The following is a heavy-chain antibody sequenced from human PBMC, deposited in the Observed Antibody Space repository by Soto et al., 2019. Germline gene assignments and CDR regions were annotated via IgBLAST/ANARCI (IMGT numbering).Heavy chain of an antibody. J-gene: IGHJ5*02. CDR1: GGSISSYY. CDR3: ARLGAPAATASTDYWYEQHPWFDD. D-gene: IGHD1-1*01. Sequence: TLSLTCTVSGGSISSYYWSWIRQPPGKGLEWIGYIYYSGSTNYNPSLKSRVTISVDTSKNQFSLKLSSVTAADTAVYYCARLGAPAATASTDYWYEQHPWFDDWGQGARVTVPS. CDR2: IYYSGST. V-gene: IGHV4-59*08.